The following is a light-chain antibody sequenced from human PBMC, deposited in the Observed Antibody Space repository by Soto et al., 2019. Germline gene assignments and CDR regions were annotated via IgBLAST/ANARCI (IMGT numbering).Light chain of an antibody. Sequence: EIVMTQSPATLSVSPGERATLSCRASQSVGSGLSWYQQKPDQAPRLLIYGASTRATGIPARFSGSGSGTEFTLTISSLQSEDYAVYYCQQYNNWPPYTFGRGPRWISN. J-gene: IGKJ2*01. CDR2: GAS. CDR1: QSVGSG. V-gene: IGKV3-15*01. CDR3: QQYNNWPPYT.